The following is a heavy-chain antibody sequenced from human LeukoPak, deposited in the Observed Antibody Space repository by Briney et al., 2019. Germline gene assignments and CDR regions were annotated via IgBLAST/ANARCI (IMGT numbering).Heavy chain of an antibody. Sequence: SETLSLTCTVSGGSISSYYWSWIRQPAGKGLEWIGRIYTSGSTYYNPSLKSRVTMSVDTSRNQFSLKLSSVTAADTAVYYCARDDRDRKRSYFDYWGQGTLVTVSS. CDR3: ARDDRDRKRSYFDY. CDR2: IYTSGST. D-gene: IGHD3-10*01. V-gene: IGHV4-4*07. J-gene: IGHJ4*02. CDR1: GGSISSYY.